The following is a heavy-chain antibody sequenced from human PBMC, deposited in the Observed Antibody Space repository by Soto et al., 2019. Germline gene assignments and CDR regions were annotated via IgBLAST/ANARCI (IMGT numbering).Heavy chain of an antibody. CDR3: ARVGCSSTSCYNGLYYFDY. J-gene: IGHJ4*02. D-gene: IGHD2-2*02. CDR1: GGSINSGGDY. CDR2: IYYSGST. V-gene: IGHV4-31*03. Sequence: PSETMSLTCTVSGGSINSGGDYWSWIHQHPGKGLEWIGYIYYSGSTYYNPSLKSRVTISVDTSKNQFSLKLSSVTAADTAVYYCARVGCSSTSCYNGLYYFDYWGQGTLVTVSS.